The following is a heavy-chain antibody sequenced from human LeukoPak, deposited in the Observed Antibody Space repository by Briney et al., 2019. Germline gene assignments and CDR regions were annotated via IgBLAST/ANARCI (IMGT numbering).Heavy chain of an antibody. J-gene: IGHJ4*02. Sequence: GGSLRLSCAASGFTSSNYWMTWVRQAPGKGLEWVAHIKEDGSEKYYVDSVKGRFTISRDNAKNSLYLQMNSLRAEDTAIYYCARSQNWWLDYWGQGTLVTVSS. CDR2: IKEDGSEK. V-gene: IGHV3-7*01. CDR1: GFTSSNYW. CDR3: ARSQNWWLDY. D-gene: IGHD2-15*01.